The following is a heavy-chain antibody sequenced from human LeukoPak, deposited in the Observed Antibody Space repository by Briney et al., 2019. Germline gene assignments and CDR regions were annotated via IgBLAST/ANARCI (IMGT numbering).Heavy chain of an antibody. V-gene: IGHV1-8*01. Sequence: ASVKVSCKASGYTFTSYDINWVRQATGQGLEWMGWMNPNSGNTGYAQKFQGRVTMTRNTSISTAYMELSSLRSEDTAVYYCARGIIAARRTVHSGAVYYFDYWGQGTLVTVSS. D-gene: IGHD6-6*01. CDR3: ARGIIAARRTVHSGAVYYFDY. CDR2: MNPNSGNT. CDR1: GYTFTSYD. J-gene: IGHJ4*02.